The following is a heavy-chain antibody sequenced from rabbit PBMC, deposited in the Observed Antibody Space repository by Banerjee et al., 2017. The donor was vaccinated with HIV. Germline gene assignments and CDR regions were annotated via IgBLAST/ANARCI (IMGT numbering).Heavy chain of an antibody. V-gene: IGHV1S45*01. CDR3: ARGYDDYDARLDL. CDR2: IYTGNSGST. D-gene: IGHD2-1*01. J-gene: IGHJ3*01. CDR1: GFSFSSSYW. Sequence: QEQLEESGGDLVKPEGSLTLTCTASGFSFSSSYWICWVRQAPGKGLEWIACIYTGNSGSTYYASWAKGRFTISKTSSTVDLQMTSLTAADTATYFCARGYDDYDARLDLWGPGTLVTVS.